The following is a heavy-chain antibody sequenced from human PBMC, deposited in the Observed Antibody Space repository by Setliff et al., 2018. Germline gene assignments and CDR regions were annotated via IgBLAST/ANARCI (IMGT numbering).Heavy chain of an antibody. Sequence: ASVKVSCKASGGTFSSYAISWVRQAPGQGLEWMGGIIPILGIVDYAQKLQGRVTITADKSTSTAYMELRSLRSDDTAVYYCARDFWAYCGGDCSVFDYWGQGTLVTVSS. CDR3: ARDFWAYCGGDCSVFDY. CDR2: IIPILGIV. CDR1: GGTFSSYA. D-gene: IGHD2-21*02. V-gene: IGHV1-69*10. J-gene: IGHJ4*02.